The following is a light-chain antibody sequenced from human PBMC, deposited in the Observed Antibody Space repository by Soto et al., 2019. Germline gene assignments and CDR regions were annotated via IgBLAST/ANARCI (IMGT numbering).Light chain of an antibody. Sequence: EIVLTQSPGPLSLSPGERATLSCRASQSVSYYLAWYQQKPGQAPRLLIYDASDRATGVPGRFSGSGSGTDFTLTISSLEPEDFALYYCQQRSDWPPITLCQGTRLEIK. J-gene: IGKJ5*01. V-gene: IGKV3-11*01. CDR3: QQRSDWPPIT. CDR2: DAS. CDR1: QSVSYY.